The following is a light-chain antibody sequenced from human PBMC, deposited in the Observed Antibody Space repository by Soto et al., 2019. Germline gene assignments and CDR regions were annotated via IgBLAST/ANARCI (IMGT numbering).Light chain of an antibody. CDR3: QSADSSGTYDV. V-gene: IGLV3-25*03. CDR1: ALPKQY. CDR2: KDN. J-gene: IGLJ1*01. Sequence: SYELTQPPSVSVSPGQTARITCSGDALPKQYAFWYQQKPGQAPVLVIYKDNERPSGIPERFSGSSSGTTVTLTISGVQAEDEADYYCQSADSSGTYDVFGTRTKLTVL.